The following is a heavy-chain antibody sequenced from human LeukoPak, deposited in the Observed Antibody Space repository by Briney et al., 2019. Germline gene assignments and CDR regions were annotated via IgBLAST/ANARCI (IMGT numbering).Heavy chain of an antibody. Sequence: GESLKISCMASGYSFTTYWIGWVRQMPGKGLEWMGIIYPGDSDTRYSPSFQGQVTISADKSISTAYLQWGRLKASDTAKYYCAASFGTAAGTLDHWGQGTLVTVSS. CDR1: GYSFTTYW. D-gene: IGHD6-13*01. CDR3: AASFGTAAGTLDH. J-gene: IGHJ4*02. V-gene: IGHV5-51*01. CDR2: IYPGDSDT.